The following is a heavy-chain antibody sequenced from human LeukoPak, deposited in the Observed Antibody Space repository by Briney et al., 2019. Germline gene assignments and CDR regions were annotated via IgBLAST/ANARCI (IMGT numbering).Heavy chain of an antibody. Sequence: GGSLRLSCAASGFTFRNYDMNWVRQAPGKGLEWVSYITTSSSTIYYADSVKGRFTISRDNAKSSLYLQMNSLRAEDTAVYYCARGLNSSDAFDIWGRGTVVTVSS. J-gene: IGHJ3*02. V-gene: IGHV3-48*01. CDR3: ARGLNSSDAFDI. CDR2: ITTSSSTI. CDR1: GFTFRNYD. D-gene: IGHD2/OR15-2a*01.